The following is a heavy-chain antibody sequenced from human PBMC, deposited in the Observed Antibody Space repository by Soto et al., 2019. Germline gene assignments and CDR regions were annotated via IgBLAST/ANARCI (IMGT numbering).Heavy chain of an antibody. Sequence: ASVKVSCKASGYTFTSYAMHWVRQAPGQRLEWMGWINAGNGNTKYSQKFQGRVTITRDTSASTAYMELSSLRSEDTAVYYCARVGGAVYGMDVWGQGTTVTVS. J-gene: IGHJ6*02. CDR1: GYTFTSYA. D-gene: IGHD1-26*01. V-gene: IGHV1-3*01. CDR2: INAGNGNT. CDR3: ARVGGAVYGMDV.